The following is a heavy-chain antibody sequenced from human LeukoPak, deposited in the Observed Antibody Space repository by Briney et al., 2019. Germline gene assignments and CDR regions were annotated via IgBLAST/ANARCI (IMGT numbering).Heavy chain of an antibody. D-gene: IGHD3-22*01. Sequence: SETLSLTCTVSGGSISSFYWSWIRQPAGKGLEWIGRIYSSGSTNYNPSLQSRVTMTTDTSTSTAYMELRSLRSDDTAVYYCARDRDDSSNWFDPWGQGTLVTVSS. CDR3: ARDRDDSSNWFDP. V-gene: IGHV4-4*07. CDR1: GGSISSFY. CDR2: IYSSGST. J-gene: IGHJ5*02.